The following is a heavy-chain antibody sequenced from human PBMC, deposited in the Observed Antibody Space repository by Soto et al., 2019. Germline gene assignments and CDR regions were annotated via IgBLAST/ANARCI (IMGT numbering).Heavy chain of an antibody. CDR3: ARDSPLDY. V-gene: IGHV1-18*04. CDR1: GYTFASYG. CDR2: ISVYDGNT. Sequence: QVQLVQSGAEVKKPGASVKVSCKTAGYTFASYGISWVRQGPGQGFEWMGWISVYDGNTKYAPKLQGRVTITTDRSPSTAYMELRSLRSDDTAVYYCARDSPLDYCGQGTLVTV. J-gene: IGHJ4*02.